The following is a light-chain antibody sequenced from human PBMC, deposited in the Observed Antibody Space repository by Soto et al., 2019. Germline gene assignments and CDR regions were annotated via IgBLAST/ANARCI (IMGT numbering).Light chain of an antibody. CDR2: GAS. CDR1: QSVGSN. Sequence: DILMTQSPATLSVSPGERATLSCRARQSVGSNLAWYQQKPGQAPRLLSYGASTRATDIASRCSGRGSGTEFTLTVSSLQSEDSEVYYCQQYNNWPRTFGQGTKVDIK. V-gene: IGKV3-15*01. J-gene: IGKJ1*01. CDR3: QQYNNWPRT.